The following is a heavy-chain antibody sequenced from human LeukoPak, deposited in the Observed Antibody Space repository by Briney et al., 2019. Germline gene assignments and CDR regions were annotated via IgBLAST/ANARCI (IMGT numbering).Heavy chain of an antibody. V-gene: IGHV4-4*02. Sequence: SETLSLTCTVSGVSISSANGWNWVRQSPGKGLEWIGEIFHSGSSDYNPSLKSRVTISVDKSKNQFSLNLKSVIAADTAIYYCARARGGPYFLDIWGQGTMVTVSS. CDR3: ARARGGPYFLDI. D-gene: IGHD3-10*01. CDR2: IFHSGSS. CDR1: GVSISSANG. J-gene: IGHJ3*02.